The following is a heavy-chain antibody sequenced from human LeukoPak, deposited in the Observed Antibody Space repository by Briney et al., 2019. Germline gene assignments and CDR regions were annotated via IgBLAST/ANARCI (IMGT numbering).Heavy chain of an antibody. J-gene: IGHJ3*02. CDR3: ARRSTAMVNSFDI. D-gene: IGHD5-18*01. CDR2: IYYSGST. Sequence: PSETLSLTCTVSGGSISSSSYYWGWIRQPPGKALEWIGSIYYSGSTYYNPSLKSRVTISVDTSKNQFSLKLSSVTAADTAVYYCARRSTAMVNSFDIWGQGTMVTVSS. CDR1: GGSISSSSYY. V-gene: IGHV4-39*01.